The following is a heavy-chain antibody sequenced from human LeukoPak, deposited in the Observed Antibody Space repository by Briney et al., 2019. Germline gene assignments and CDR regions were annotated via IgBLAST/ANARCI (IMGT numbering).Heavy chain of an antibody. CDR1: GGFINAYY. Sequence: SETLSLTCTVSGGFINAYYWSWFRQPPGNRVEWIGYIYYSGSTNYNPSLKSRVTMSVDSAKNQFSLKLSSVTAADTAVYYCARGGGSYFDFWGQGTLVTVSS. D-gene: IGHD1-26*01. CDR3: ARGGGSYFDF. J-gene: IGHJ4*02. V-gene: IGHV4-59*01. CDR2: IYYSGST.